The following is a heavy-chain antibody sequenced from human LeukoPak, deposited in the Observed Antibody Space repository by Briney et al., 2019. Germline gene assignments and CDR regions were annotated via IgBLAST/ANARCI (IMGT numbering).Heavy chain of an antibody. V-gene: IGHV4-34*01. CDR3: ASLLSCSSISCYGYNWFDP. D-gene: IGHD2-2*01. CDR1: GGSFSGYY. Sequence: SETLSLTCAVYGGSFSGYYWSWIRQPPGKGLEWIGETNHSGSTNYNPSLKSRVTISVDTSKNQFSLKLSSVTAADTAVYYCASLLSCSSISCYGYNWFDPWGQGTLVTVSS. CDR2: TNHSGST. J-gene: IGHJ5*02.